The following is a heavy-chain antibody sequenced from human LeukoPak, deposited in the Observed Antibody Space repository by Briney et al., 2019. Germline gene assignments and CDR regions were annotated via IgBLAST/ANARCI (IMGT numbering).Heavy chain of an antibody. CDR1: GYIFTTYG. CDR2: ISTNKGST. Sequence: ASVKVSCKPSGYIFTTYGTSWVRPAHGQGLEWMGWISTNKGSTNYAQRLQGRVTMTADTSTSTAYMELRSLRSDDTAIYYCVRDIQWRFDPWGQGTLVTVSS. V-gene: IGHV1-18*01. D-gene: IGHD2-21*01. J-gene: IGHJ5*02. CDR3: VRDIQWRFDP.